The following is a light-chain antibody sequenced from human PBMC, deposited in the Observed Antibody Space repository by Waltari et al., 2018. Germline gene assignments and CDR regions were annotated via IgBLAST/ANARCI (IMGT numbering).Light chain of an antibody. Sequence: SSELTQDPAVSVALGQTVRFTCQGDSLRTSYASWYQLKPGQAPVLVIYGKDKRPSGIPDRISGYSSGTTSSLTSTGAQAEDEADYYCSSRNGRANQVVFAGGTKVTVL. CDR3: SSRNGRANQVV. CDR1: SLRTSY. J-gene: IGLJ3*02. V-gene: IGLV3-19*01. CDR2: GKD.